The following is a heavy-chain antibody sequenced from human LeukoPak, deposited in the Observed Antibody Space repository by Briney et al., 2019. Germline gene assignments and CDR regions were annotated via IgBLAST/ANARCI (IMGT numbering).Heavy chain of an antibody. CDR1: GYTFTSYY. CDR2: INPSGGST. V-gene: IGHV1-46*01. D-gene: IGHD1-26*01. Sequence: AVKVSCKASGYTFTSYYMHWVRQAPGHGLEWMGIINPSGGSTSYAQKFQGRVTMTRDMSTSTVYMELSSLRSEDTAVYYCARGGGGSYYVDYWGQGTLVTVSS. CDR3: ARGGGGSYYVDY. J-gene: IGHJ4*02.